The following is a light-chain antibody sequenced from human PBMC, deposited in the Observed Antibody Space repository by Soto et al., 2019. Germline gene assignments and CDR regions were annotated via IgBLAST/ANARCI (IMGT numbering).Light chain of an antibody. CDR3: QQYGNSPIT. CDR2: DVS. J-gene: IGKJ5*01. V-gene: IGKV3-15*01. CDR1: QSARSS. Sequence: EVVMTQSPAPLSVSPGERATLSCRASQSARSSLGWYQQKPGQPPSLLIYDVSIRATGIPARFNGSGSGTDFTLTISRLEPEDFAVYYCQQYGNSPITFGQGTRLEI.